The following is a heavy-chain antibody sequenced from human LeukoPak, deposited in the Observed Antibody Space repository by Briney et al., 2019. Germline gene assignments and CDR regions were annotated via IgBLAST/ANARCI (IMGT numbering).Heavy chain of an antibody. V-gene: IGHV4-59*08. CDR3: ARHRGTYYYYGMDV. CDR2: IYYSGST. Sequence: SETLSLTCTVSGGSISSYYWSWIRQPPGKGLEGIGYIYYSGSTNYNPSLKSRVTISVDTSKNQFSLKLSSVTAADTAVYYCARHRGTYYYYGMDVWGQGTTVTVS. J-gene: IGHJ6*02. CDR1: GGSISSYY.